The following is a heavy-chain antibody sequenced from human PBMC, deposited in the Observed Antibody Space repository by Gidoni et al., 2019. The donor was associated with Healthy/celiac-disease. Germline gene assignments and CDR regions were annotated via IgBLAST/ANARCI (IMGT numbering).Heavy chain of an antibody. J-gene: IGHJ4*02. CDR1: EFTLSSDW. V-gene: IGHV3-74*01. CDR2: INSDGSST. Sequence: EVQLVESGGGLVQPGGSLRLSCAASEFTLSSDWMHWVRQVPGKGLVWVSRINSDGSSTDYADSVKGRFTISRDNAKNTVYLQMNSLRAEDTAVYYCARKAWRVGGGVAHFDCWGQGTLVTVSS. D-gene: IGHD3-3*01. CDR3: ARKAWRVGGGVAHFDC.